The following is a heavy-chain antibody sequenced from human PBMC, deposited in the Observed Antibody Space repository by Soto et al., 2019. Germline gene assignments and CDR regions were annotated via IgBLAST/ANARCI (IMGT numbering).Heavy chain of an antibody. CDR2: IYYGGDS. CDR3: ARGGGGGVDC. J-gene: IGHJ4*02. CDR1: GGSISSRTSY. V-gene: IGHV4-31*03. Sequence: QVQLQESGPGLVKPSQTLSLTCTVSGGSISSRTSYWSWIRQHPGKGLEWIGYIYYGGDSFYNPSLKSRVTIAIDTSENHFPLKLNSVPAADTAVYFWARGGGGGVDCWGQGTLVTVAS. D-gene: IGHD1-26*01.